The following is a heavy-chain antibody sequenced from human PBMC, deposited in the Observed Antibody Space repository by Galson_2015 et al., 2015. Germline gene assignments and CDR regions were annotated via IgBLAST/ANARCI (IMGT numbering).Heavy chain of an antibody. CDR1: GFTFSSYE. Sequence: SLRLSCAASGFTFSSYEMNWVRQAPGKGLEWVSVISASGSVTKYADSVKGRFTISRDNSESTLYLQMNSLRAEDTAVYHCAKGLFTVNSPLDIWGQGTMVTVSS. V-gene: IGHV3-23*01. CDR2: ISASGSVT. J-gene: IGHJ3*02. D-gene: IGHD4-17*01. CDR3: AKGLFTVNSPLDI.